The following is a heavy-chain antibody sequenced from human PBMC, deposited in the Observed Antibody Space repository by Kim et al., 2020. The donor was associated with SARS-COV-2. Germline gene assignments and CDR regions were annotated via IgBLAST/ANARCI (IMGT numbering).Heavy chain of an antibody. D-gene: IGHD3-10*01. V-gene: IGHV7-4-1*02. CDR3: ARGPWFGELFAFDI. J-gene: IGHJ3*02. Sequence: AQGFTGRFVFSLDTSVSTAYLQISSLKAEDTAVYYCARGPWFGELFAFDIWGQGTMVTVSS.